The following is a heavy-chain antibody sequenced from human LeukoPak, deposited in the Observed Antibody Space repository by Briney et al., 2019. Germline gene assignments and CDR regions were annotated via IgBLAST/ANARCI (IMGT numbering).Heavy chain of an antibody. CDR2: IYHSGST. CDR1: GGSISSSNW. CDR3: ARAVEMATISGMDV. V-gene: IGHV4-4*02. D-gene: IGHD5-24*01. J-gene: IGHJ6*02. Sequence: SGTLSLTCAVSGGSISSSNWWSWVRQPPGKGLEWIGEIYHSGSTNYNPSLKSRVTISVDKSKNQFSLKLSSVTAADTAVYYCARAVEMATISGMDVWGQGTTVTVSS.